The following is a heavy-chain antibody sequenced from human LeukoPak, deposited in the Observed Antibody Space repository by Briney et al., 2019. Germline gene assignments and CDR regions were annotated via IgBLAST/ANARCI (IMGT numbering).Heavy chain of an antibody. J-gene: IGHJ6*03. Sequence: SVKVSCKASGGTFSSYAISWVRQAPGQGLEWMGGIIPIFGTANYAQKFQGRVTITADESTSTAYMELSSLRSEDTAVYYCARTPYDFWSGYYYYYYMDVWGKGTTVTVSS. D-gene: IGHD3-3*01. V-gene: IGHV1-69*13. CDR3: ARTPYDFWSGYYYYYYMDV. CDR2: IIPIFGTA. CDR1: GGTFSSYA.